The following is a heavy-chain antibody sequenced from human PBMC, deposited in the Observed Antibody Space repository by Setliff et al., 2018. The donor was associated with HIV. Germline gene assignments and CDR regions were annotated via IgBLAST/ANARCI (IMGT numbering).Heavy chain of an antibody. CDR3: ARVNRGSSTTWPAFYYYYMDA. Sequence: SETLSLTCTVSGGSIRSNYWSWIRQPAGKGLEWIGRIYTRGSTNYNPSLKSRVTMSIDTSKNQFSLKLSSVTAADTAVYYCARVNRGSSTTWPAFYYYYMDAWGKGTTVTVSS. V-gene: IGHV4-4*07. J-gene: IGHJ6*03. CDR2: IYTRGST. CDR1: GGSIRSNY. D-gene: IGHD2-2*01.